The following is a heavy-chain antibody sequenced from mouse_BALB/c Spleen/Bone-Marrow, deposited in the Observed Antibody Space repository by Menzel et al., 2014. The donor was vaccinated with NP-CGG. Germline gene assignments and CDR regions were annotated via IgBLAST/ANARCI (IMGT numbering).Heavy chain of an antibody. D-gene: IGHD1-1*01. CDR2: IDPANGNT. J-gene: IGHJ1*01. CDR1: GFNIKDTY. Sequence: EVQLQQSGAELVKPRASVKLSCTASGFNIKDTYMHWVKQRPEQGLEWIGRIDPANGNTKYDPKFQGKATITADTSSNTAYLQLSGLTSEDTAVYYCARYDYGWYFYVWGAGTTVTVSS. V-gene: IGHV14-3*02. CDR3: ARYDYGWYFYV.